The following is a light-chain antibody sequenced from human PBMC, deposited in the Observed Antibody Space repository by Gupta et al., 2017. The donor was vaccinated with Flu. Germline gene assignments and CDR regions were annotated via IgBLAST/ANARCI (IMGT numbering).Light chain of an antibody. V-gene: IGKV2-30*01. CDR3: MQGKHCPWA. CDR1: QSLVYSDGNTV. CDR2: LVS. J-gene: IGKJ1*01. Sequence: DVVMTQSPLSLPVALGQPASISCRSSQSLVYSDGNTVLHWFQQRPGQSPRRLIYLVSHRDSGVPDRFSGSGSDTXFTLKIXSGEAEDVGVYCCMQGKHCPWAFGXGTKVEIK.